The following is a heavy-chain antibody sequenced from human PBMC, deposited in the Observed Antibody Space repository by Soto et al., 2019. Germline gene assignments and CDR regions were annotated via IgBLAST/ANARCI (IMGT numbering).Heavy chain of an antibody. CDR2: ISGSGGGT. Sequence: EVQLLESGGGFVQPGGSLRLSCAASGFTFSSCSMSWVRQAPGKGLEWVSAISGSGGGTFYADSVQGRFTISRDNSKDTLYLQMNSLGAEDTAVYYCAKEGQMPTLTDTYFDPWGQGTLVTVSS. D-gene: IGHD4-4*01. CDR1: GFTFSSCS. V-gene: IGHV3-23*01. CDR3: AKEGQMPTLTDTYFDP. J-gene: IGHJ5*02.